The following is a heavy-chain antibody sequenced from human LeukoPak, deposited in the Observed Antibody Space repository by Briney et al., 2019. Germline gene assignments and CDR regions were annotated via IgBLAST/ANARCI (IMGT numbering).Heavy chain of an antibody. CDR1: AFTFSSYT. V-gene: IGHV3-21*01. D-gene: IGHD2-15*01. CDR2: ISSSSSYI. Sequence: GGSLRLSCAASAFTFSSYTMNWVRQAPGKGLEWVSSISSSSSYIYYADSVKGRFTISRDNAKNSLYLQMNSLRAEDTAVYYCARAGYAVVAATPDCWGQGTLVTVSS. J-gene: IGHJ4*02. CDR3: ARAGYAVVAATPDC.